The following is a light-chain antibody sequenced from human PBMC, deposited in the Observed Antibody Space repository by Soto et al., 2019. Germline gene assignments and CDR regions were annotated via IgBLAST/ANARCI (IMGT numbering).Light chain of an antibody. V-gene: IGLV3-1*01. CDR3: LLLDSSPAI. J-gene: IGLJ2*01. CDR1: NLGDKY. CDR2: QDS. Sequence: SYELTQPPSVSVSQGQTASIPCSGDNLGDKYASWYQQRPGQSPVLVILQDSKRPSGIPERFSCSNSGNTATLTISGTQAMDEADYYGLLLDSSPAIFGVGTNLTV.